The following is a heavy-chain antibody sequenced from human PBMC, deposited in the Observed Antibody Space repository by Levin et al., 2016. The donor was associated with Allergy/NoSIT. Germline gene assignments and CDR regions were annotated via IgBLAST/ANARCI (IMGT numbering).Heavy chain of an antibody. CDR2: IYRGGTT. CDR1: GFTFSNYG. CDR3: AKGVTPSADDQPLYTHGEMDV. J-gene: IGHJ6*02. D-gene: IGHD2-2*02. Sequence: GESLKISCAASGFTFSNYGMHWVRQAPGTGLEWVSVIYRGGTTDYTDSVKGRFTISRDNSKNTLYLQMNNLRVEDTAIYYCAKGVTPSADDQPLYTHGEMDVWGQGTTVTVSS. V-gene: IGHV3-NL1*01.